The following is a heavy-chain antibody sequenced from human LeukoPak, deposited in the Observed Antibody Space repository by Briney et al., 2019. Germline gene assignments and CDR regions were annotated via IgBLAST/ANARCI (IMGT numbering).Heavy chain of an antibody. D-gene: IGHD2-2*01. CDR3: ARDIGEDCGSTSCYP. V-gene: IGHV1-2*02. J-gene: IGHJ5*02. CDR1: GYTFTGYY. Sequence: ASVKVSCKASGYTFTGYYMHWVRQAPGQGLEWMGWINPNSGGTNYAQKFQGRVTMTRDTSISTAYMELSRLRSDDTAVYYCARDIGEDCGSTSCYPWGQGTLVTVSS. CDR2: INPNSGGT.